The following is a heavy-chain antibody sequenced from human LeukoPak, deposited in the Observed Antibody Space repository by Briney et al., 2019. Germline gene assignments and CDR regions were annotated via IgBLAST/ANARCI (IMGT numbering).Heavy chain of an antibody. CDR3: AKGGFDY. Sequence: GGSLRLSCAASGFTFSSYAMSWVRQAPGKGLEWVSHISGGGATTYYADSVKGRFAISRDNSKNTLYLQMNSLRAEDTAVYYCAKGGFDYWGQGTLVTVSS. J-gene: IGHJ4*02. CDR1: GFTFSSYA. CDR2: ISGGGATT. D-gene: IGHD2-15*01. V-gene: IGHV3-23*01.